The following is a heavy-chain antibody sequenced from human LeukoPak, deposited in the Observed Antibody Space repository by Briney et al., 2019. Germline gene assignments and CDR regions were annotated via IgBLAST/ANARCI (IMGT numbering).Heavy chain of an antibody. Sequence: PGGSLRLSCAATGFTFSSYEMNWVRQAPGKGLEWVSYISSSGSTIYYADSVKGRFTISRDNAKNSLYLQMNSLRAEDTAVYYCARDVYGSGLYYMDVWGKGTTATISS. CDR2: ISSSGSTI. CDR3: ARDVYGSGLYYMDV. J-gene: IGHJ6*03. D-gene: IGHD3-10*01. V-gene: IGHV3-48*03. CDR1: GFTFSSYE.